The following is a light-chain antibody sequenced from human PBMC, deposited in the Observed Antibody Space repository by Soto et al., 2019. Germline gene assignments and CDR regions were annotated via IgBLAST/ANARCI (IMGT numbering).Light chain of an antibody. Sequence: DIQMTQSASSLSASVGDRVTITCRASQSISSYLNWYQQKPGKAPKLLIYAASSLQSGVPSRFSGSGSGTDFTLTISSLQPEDFATYYCQQRGTFGQGTKVEIK. CDR3: QQRGT. J-gene: IGKJ1*01. V-gene: IGKV1-39*01. CDR2: AAS. CDR1: QSISSY.